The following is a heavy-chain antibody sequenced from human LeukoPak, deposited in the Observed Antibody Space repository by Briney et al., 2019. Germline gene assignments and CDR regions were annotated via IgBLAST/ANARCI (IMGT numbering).Heavy chain of an antibody. J-gene: IGHJ4*02. D-gene: IGHD2-15*01. CDR1: GGSISSGGYY. CDR3: ARGTPYCSGGSCYSLDY. Sequence: PSETLSLTCTVSGGSISSGGYYWSWIRQHPGKGLEWIGYIYYSGSTYYNPSLKSRVTISVDTSKNQFSLKLSSVTAADTAVYYCARGTPYCSGGSCYSLDYWGQGTLVTVSS. CDR2: IYYSGST. V-gene: IGHV4-31*03.